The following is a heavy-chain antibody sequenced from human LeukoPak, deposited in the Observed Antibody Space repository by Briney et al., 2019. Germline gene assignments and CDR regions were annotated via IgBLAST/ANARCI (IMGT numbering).Heavy chain of an antibody. Sequence: GGSLRLSCAASGFTFSSYGMHWVRQAPGKGLEWVAVIWYDGSNKYYADSAKGRFTISRDNSKNTLYLQMNSLRAEDTAVYYCASSRWSSTERLDYWGQGTLVTVSS. D-gene: IGHD6-13*01. V-gene: IGHV3-33*01. CDR1: GFTFSSYG. CDR2: IWYDGSNK. CDR3: ASSRWSSTERLDY. J-gene: IGHJ4*02.